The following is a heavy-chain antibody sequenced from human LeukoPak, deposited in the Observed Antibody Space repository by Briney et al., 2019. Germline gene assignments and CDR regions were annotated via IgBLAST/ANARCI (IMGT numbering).Heavy chain of an antibody. CDR3: ARVWGSSSHLDY. D-gene: IGHD6-13*01. V-gene: IGHV4-59*01. CDR1: GGSISSYY. J-gene: IGHJ4*02. CDR2: IYYSGST. Sequence: SETLSLTCTVSGGSISSYYWSWIRQPPGKGLEWIGYIYYSGSTNYNPSLKSRVTISVETSENQFSLKLSSVTAADTAVYYCARVWGSSSHLDYWGQGTPVTVSS.